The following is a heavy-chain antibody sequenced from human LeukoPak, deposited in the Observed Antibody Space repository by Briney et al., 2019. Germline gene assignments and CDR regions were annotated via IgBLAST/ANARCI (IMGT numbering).Heavy chain of an antibody. V-gene: IGHV4-39*01. Sequence: SETLSLTCTVSGGSISSSSYYWGWIRQPPGKGLEWIGSIYYSGSTYYNPSLKSRVTISVDTSKNQFSLKLSSVTAADTAVYYCARHGRYFDWFRDPPHDAFDIWGQGTMVTVSS. J-gene: IGHJ3*02. CDR3: ARHGRYFDWFRDPPHDAFDI. D-gene: IGHD3-9*01. CDR1: GGSISSSSYY. CDR2: IYYSGST.